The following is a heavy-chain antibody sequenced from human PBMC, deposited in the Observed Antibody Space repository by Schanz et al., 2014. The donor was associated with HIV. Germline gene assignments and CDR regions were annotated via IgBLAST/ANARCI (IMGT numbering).Heavy chain of an antibody. CDR3: ARSNYDILRARAYYYYYGLDV. J-gene: IGHJ6*02. Sequence: QVQLVQSGAEVKKPGASVKVSCKASGYTFSHYGITWVRQAPGQGPEWMGWISAYNGNTNYAQKIQGRVTMTTDTSTSTAYMELRSLTSDDTAVYYCARSNYDILRARAYYYYYGLDVWGQGTTVTVSS. D-gene: IGHD3-9*01. CDR2: ISAYNGNT. CDR1: GYTFSHYG. V-gene: IGHV1-18*01.